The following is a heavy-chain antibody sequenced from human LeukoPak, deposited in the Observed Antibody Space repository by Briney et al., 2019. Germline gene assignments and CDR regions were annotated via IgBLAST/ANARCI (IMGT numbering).Heavy chain of an antibody. CDR1: GFTFSNYG. V-gene: IGHV3-30*02. Sequence: GGSLRLSCAASGFTFSNYGMHWVRQAPGKGLEWVVFIRYDGSNKYYADSVKGRFTISRDNAKNSLYLQMNSLRAEDTAVYYCAKSFGPVIAAAGTGADWGQGTLVTVSS. J-gene: IGHJ4*02. CDR2: IRYDGSNK. CDR3: AKSFGPVIAAAGTGAD. D-gene: IGHD6-13*01.